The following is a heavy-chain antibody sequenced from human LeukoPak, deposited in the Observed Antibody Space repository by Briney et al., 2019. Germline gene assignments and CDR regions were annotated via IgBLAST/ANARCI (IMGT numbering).Heavy chain of an antibody. D-gene: IGHD5-18*01. V-gene: IGHV3-74*01. Sequence: GGSLRLSCAASGFTFSSYWMHWVRQAPGKGLVWVSRINSDGSSTNYADSVKGRCTISRDNAKNTLYLQMNSLTVEDTAVYYCARDKVPLETAMDPYYYDGMDVWGQGTTVTVSS. CDR1: GFTFSSYW. J-gene: IGHJ6*02. CDR3: ARDKVPLETAMDPYYYDGMDV. CDR2: INSDGSST.